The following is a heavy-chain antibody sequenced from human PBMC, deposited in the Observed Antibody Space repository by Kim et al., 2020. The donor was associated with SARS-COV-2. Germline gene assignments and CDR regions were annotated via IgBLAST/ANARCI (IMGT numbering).Heavy chain of an antibody. D-gene: IGHD2-15*01. CDR3: AEGYDAFDI. CDR2: SDT. V-gene: IGHV5-51*01. J-gene: IGHJ3*02. Sequence: SDTRYSPSFQGQVTISANKSINTAYLQWSSLKASDTAMYYCAEGYDAFDIWGQGTMVTVSS.